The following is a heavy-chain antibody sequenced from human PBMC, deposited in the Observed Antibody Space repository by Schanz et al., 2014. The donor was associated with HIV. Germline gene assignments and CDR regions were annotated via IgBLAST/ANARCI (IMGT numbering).Heavy chain of an antibody. CDR2: IIPMYGTA. V-gene: IGHV1-69*01. D-gene: IGHD1-26*01. J-gene: IGHJ4*02. CDR3: AKALGGSPEDY. CDR1: GGTFSGHG. Sequence: QVQLVQSGAEVKKPGSSVKVSCQASGGTFSGHGISWVRQAPGQGLEWMGGIIPMYGTANYARKFQGRVTITADESTSTAYMEVSRLSPDDTAVYFCAKALGGSPEDYWGQGTLVTVSS.